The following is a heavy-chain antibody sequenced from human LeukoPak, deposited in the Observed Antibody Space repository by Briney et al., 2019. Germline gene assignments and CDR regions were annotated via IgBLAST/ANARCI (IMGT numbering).Heavy chain of an antibody. CDR3: ARAAGDRYCGTTSCLRFDY. CDR1: GFTFSSYG. Sequence: GRSLRLSCAASGFTFSSYGMHWVRQAPGKGLEWVSSITNSSSYIYYADSVKGRFTISRDNAKNSLYLQMNSLRAEDTAVYYCARAAGDRYCGTTSCLRFDYWGQGTQVTVSS. V-gene: IGHV3-21*01. J-gene: IGHJ4*02. D-gene: IGHD2-2*01. CDR2: ITNSSSYI.